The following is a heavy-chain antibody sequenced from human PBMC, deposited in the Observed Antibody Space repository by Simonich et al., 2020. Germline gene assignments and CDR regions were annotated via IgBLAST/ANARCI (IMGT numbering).Heavy chain of an antibody. V-gene: IGHV3-9*01. Sequence: EVQLVESGGGLVQPGRSLRLSCAASGFTFDDYAMHWVRQAPGKGLEGVSGIRWNSGSIGYADSVKGRFTISRDNAKNSLYLQMNSLRAEDTALYYCAKDGGYCTNGVCYYFDYWGQGTLVTVSS. J-gene: IGHJ4*02. CDR2: IRWNSGSI. CDR1: GFTFDDYA. CDR3: AKDGGYCTNGVCYYFDY. D-gene: IGHD2-8*01.